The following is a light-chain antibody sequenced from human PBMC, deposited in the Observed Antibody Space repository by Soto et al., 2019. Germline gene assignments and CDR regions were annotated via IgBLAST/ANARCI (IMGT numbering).Light chain of an antibody. CDR1: QSVSSF. CDR3: QQRSNWPWT. V-gene: IGKV3-11*01. Sequence: EIVLTQSPATLSLSPGERATLSGRASQSVSSFLVWYQQKPGQAPRLLISDASNRSTGIPGRFSGSGSGTDFSRTISSLEPEDFAVYYCQQRSNWPWTFGHGTKVEIK. J-gene: IGKJ1*01. CDR2: DAS.